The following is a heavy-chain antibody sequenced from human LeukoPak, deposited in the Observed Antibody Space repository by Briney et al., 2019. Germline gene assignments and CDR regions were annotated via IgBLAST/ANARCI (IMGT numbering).Heavy chain of an antibody. CDR2: INPNSGGT. Sequence: GASVKVSCKASGYTLTGYYMHWVRQAPGQGLEWMGWINPNSGGTNYAQKFQGRVTMTRDTSISTAYMELSRLRSDDTAVYYCARAGTAVTYYYYYMDVWGKGTTVTVSS. J-gene: IGHJ6*03. CDR1: GYTLTGYY. V-gene: IGHV1-2*02. D-gene: IGHD4-11*01. CDR3: ARAGTAVTYYYYYMDV.